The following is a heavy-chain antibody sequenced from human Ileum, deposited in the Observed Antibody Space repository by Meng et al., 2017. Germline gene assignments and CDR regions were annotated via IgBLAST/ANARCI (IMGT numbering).Heavy chain of an antibody. D-gene: IGHD6-19*01. Sequence: QVQLVQTGADVKKAGASVTVSCKASGYTITSSGRSWVRQAPGQGLEWMGWISPYNGNTNYAQKVQGRLTVTTDTSTSTAYMELRSLRSADTAVYYCARGDSSNRGFDYWGQGTLVTVSS. V-gene: IGHV1-18*01. CDR2: ISPYNGNT. CDR3: ARGDSSNRGFDY. CDR1: GYTITSSG. J-gene: IGHJ4*02.